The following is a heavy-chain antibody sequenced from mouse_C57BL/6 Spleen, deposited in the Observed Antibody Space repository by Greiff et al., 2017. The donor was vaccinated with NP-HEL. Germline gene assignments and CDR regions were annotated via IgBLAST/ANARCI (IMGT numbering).Heavy chain of an antibody. Sequence: QVTLKVSGPGILQPSQTLSLTCSFSGFSLSTFGMGVGWIRQPSGKGLEWLALIWWGDDKYYKPAMKSRLTISNDNSKNQLFLKIANVDTADTATYYCVRIRGTVVAEAMDCWGQRTSVTVSS. V-gene: IGHV8-8*01. CDR3: VRIRGTVVAEAMDC. CDR1: GFSLSTFGMG. D-gene: IGHD1-1*01. J-gene: IGHJ4*01. CDR2: IWWGDDK.